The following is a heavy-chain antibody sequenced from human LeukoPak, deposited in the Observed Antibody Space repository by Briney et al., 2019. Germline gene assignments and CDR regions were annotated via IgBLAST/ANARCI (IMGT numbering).Heavy chain of an antibody. CDR1: GFTFRNFA. Sequence: GGSLRLSCSASGFTFRNFAISWVRQAPGKGLEWVSSIGGGDTHYADSVRGRFTISRDDSRSTVDLQMSSLRAEDTAVYYCAKDGQSFNSMYDYFDSWGQGTLVTVSS. V-gene: IGHV3-23*01. J-gene: IGHJ4*02. CDR3: AKDGQSFNSMYDYFDS. D-gene: IGHD2-8*01. CDR2: IGGGDT.